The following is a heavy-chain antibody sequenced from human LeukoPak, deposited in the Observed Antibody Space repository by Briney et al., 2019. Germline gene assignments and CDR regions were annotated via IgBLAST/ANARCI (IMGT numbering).Heavy chain of an antibody. CDR2: ISWNSGSI. CDR1: GFTFDDYA. CDR3: AKDYSFLQGSGWNY. D-gene: IGHD6-19*01. Sequence: GGSLRLSCAASGFTFDDYAMHWVRQAPGKGLEWVSGISWNSGSIGYADSVKGRFTISRDNAKNSLYLQMNSLRAEGTALYYCAKDYSFLQGSGWNYWGQGTLVTVSS. J-gene: IGHJ4*02. V-gene: IGHV3-9*01.